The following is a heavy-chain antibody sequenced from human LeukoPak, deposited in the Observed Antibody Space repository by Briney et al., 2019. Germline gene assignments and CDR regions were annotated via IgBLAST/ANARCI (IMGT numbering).Heavy chain of an antibody. V-gene: IGHV1-2*02. J-gene: IGHJ4*02. CDR1: GYTFTGYY. CDR2: INPNSGGT. CDR3: AREAVAGTFTLGFDY. Sequence: ASVKVSCKASGYTFTGYYMHWVRQAPGQGLEWMGWINPNSGGTNYAQKFQGRVTMTTDTSTSTAYMELRSLTSDDTAVYYCAREAVAGTFTLGFDYWGQGTLCTVSS. D-gene: IGHD6-19*01.